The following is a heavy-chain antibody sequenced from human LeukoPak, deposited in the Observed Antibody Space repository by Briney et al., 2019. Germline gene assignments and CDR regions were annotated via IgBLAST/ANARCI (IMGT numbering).Heavy chain of an antibody. D-gene: IGHD3-16*02. CDR2: INHSGST. Sequence: SETLSLTCAVYGGSFSGYYWSWIRQPPGKGLEWIGEINHSGSTNYNPSLKSRITVSVDTSKNQFSLKLNSVTAADTAVYYCASPYYDYVWGTYRHDAFGIWGQGTMVTVSS. V-gene: IGHV4-34*01. CDR3: ASPYYDYVWGTYRHDAFGI. CDR1: GGSFSGYY. J-gene: IGHJ3*02.